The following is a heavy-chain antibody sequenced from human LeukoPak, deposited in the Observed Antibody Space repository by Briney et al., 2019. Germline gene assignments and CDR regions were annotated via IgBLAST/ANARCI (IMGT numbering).Heavy chain of an antibody. CDR3: ARTTEGGYTYDYFYYYYMDV. CDR2: NYYSGST. Sequence: PSETLSLTCTVSGGSISSYYWSWIRQPPGKGLEWMGDNYYSGSTNYNPSLKSRVTISVDTSKNQFSLKLRSVTAADTAVYYCARTTEGGYTYDYFYYYYMDVWGKGTTVTISS. D-gene: IGHD5-18*01. V-gene: IGHV4-59*13. J-gene: IGHJ6*03. CDR1: GGSISSYY.